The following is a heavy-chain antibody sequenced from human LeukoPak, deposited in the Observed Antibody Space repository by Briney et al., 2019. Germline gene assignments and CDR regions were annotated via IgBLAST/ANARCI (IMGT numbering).Heavy chain of an antibody. D-gene: IGHD3-10*01. Sequence: SETLSLTCTVSGGSISSSSYYWGWIRQPPGKGLEWIGSIYYSGSTYYNPSLKSRVTISVDTSKNQFSLKLSSVTAADTAVYYCARVGSENYYYYYYMDVWGKGTTVTVSS. CDR1: GGSISSSSYY. CDR2: IYYSGST. CDR3: ARVGSENYYYYYYMDV. J-gene: IGHJ6*03. V-gene: IGHV4-39*07.